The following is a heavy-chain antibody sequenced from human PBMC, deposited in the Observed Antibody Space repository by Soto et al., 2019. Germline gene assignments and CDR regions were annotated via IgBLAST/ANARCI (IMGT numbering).Heavy chain of an antibody. CDR1: GVSISSNA. J-gene: IGHJ6*02. Sequence: SETLYLTCIVSGVSISSNAWSWIRQPPGQGLEWIGYIHYSGSTNFNPSLKNRVIMSVDTSKNQFSLRLSSVTAADTAVYYCARSYPNTIFGVVPSRGLDVWGQGATVTVSS. D-gene: IGHD3-3*01. V-gene: IGHV4-59*01. CDR2: IHYSGST. CDR3: ARSYPNTIFGVVPSRGLDV.